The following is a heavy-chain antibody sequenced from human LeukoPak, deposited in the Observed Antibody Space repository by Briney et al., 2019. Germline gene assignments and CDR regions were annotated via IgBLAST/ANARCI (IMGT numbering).Heavy chain of an antibody. CDR2: IIPIFGTA. V-gene: IGHV1-69*05. CDR1: GGTFSSYA. J-gene: IGHJ5*02. CDR3: ARVAIRGVVIKWFDP. Sequence: ASVKVSCKASGGTFSSYAISWVRQAPGQGLEWMGGIIPIFGTANYAQKLQGRVTMTTDTSTSTAYMELRSLRSDDTAVYYCARVAIRGVVIKWFDPWGQGTLVTVSS. D-gene: IGHD3-3*01.